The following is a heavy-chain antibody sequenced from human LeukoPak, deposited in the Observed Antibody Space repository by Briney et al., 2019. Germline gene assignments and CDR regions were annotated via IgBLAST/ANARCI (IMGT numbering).Heavy chain of an antibody. J-gene: IGHJ5*02. CDR3: ARADRLDGGPYLIGP. CDR1: GGSFSGYY. V-gene: IGHV4-34*01. Sequence: PSETLSLTCAVYGGSFSGYYWSWIRQPPGKGLEWIGEINHSGSTNYNPSLKSRVTISVDTSKNQFSLKLSSVTAADTAVYYCARADRLDGGPYLIGPWGQGTLVTVSS. CDR2: INHSGST. D-gene: IGHD2-21*01.